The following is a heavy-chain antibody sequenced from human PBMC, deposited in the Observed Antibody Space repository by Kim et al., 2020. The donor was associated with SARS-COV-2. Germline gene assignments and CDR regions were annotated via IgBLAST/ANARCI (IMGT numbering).Heavy chain of an antibody. CDR2: VTHDGSNK. D-gene: IGHD2-2*01. V-gene: IGHV3-30*18. Sequence: GGSLRLSCAASGFIFSNYWMHWVRQAPGKGLECVGTVTHDGSNKYYADSVQGRFSISRDNSKNTLYLQMNSLRAEDTALYFCAKDRDCGSTSCPNYGTDVWGQGTTVTVSS. CDR1: GFIFSNYW. CDR3: AKDRDCGSTSCPNYGTDV. J-gene: IGHJ6*02.